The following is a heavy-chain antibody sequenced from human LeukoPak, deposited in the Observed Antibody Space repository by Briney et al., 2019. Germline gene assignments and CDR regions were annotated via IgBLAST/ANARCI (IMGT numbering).Heavy chain of an antibody. J-gene: IGHJ5*02. CDR1: GYTFTSYA. CDR2: INGGNGNT. CDR3: ARGPPRLNWFDP. V-gene: IGHV1-3*01. Sequence: ASVKVSCKASGYTFTSYAMHWVRQAPGQRLEWMGWINGGNGNTKYSQKLQGRVTITRDTSATTAYMELRSLRSEDTAVFYCARGPPRLNWFDPWGQGALVTVSS. D-gene: IGHD6-25*01.